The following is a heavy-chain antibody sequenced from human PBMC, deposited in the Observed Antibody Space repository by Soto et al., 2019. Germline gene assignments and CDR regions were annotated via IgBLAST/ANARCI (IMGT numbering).Heavy chain of an antibody. CDR2: IYYSGST. D-gene: IGHD6-13*01. Sequence: SETLSLTCTVSGGSISSSSYYWGWIRQHPGKGLEWIGYIYYSGSTYYNPSLKSRVTISVDTSKNQFSLKLSSVTAADTAVYYCARSLAAAVNYFDYWGQGTLVTVSS. J-gene: IGHJ4*02. CDR1: GGSISSSSYY. CDR3: ARSLAAAVNYFDY. V-gene: IGHV4-31*03.